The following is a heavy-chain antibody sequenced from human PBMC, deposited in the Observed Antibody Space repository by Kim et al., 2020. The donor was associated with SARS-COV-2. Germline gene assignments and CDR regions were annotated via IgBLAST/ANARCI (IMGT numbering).Heavy chain of an antibody. CDR3: AKDYYYGSGFAFDI. J-gene: IGHJ3*02. D-gene: IGHD3-10*01. V-gene: IGHV3-23*01. Sequence: ADSVKGRFTISRDNSKNTLYLQMNSLRAEDTAVYYCAKDYYYGSGFAFDIWGQGTMVTVSS.